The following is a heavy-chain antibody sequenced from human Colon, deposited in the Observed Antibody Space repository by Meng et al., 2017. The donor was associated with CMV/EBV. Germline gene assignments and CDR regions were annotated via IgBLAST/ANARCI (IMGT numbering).Heavy chain of an antibody. Sequence: SVFTFSTDWMSWIRQAPGKVLEWVVNIKEDGSEKYYVDSVEGRFTISRDNAKNSLYLQMDSLRVEDTAVYYCARSDPSKDPDDYFDYWGQGTLVTVSS. D-gene: IGHD1-14*01. CDR2: IKEDGSEK. CDR1: VFTFSTDW. J-gene: IGHJ4*02. CDR3: ARSDPSKDPDDYFDY. V-gene: IGHV3-7*01.